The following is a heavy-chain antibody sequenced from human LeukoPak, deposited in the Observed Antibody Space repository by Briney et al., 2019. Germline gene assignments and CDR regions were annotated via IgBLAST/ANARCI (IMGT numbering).Heavy chain of an antibody. V-gene: IGHV3-66*01. CDR3: ARVDRGYGCFDY. CDR1: GFTVSSKC. J-gene: IGHJ4*02. CDR2: IYSGGST. Sequence: GGSLRLSCAASGFTVSSKCMSWVRQAPGKGLEWVSVIYSGGSTYYADSVKGRFTISRDNSKNTVYIQMNTLRAEDTAVYYCARVDRGYGCFDYWGQGTLVTVSS. D-gene: IGHD5-12*01.